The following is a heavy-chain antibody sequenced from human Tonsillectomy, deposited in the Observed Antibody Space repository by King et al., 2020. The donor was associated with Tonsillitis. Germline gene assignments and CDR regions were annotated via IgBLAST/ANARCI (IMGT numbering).Heavy chain of an antibody. D-gene: IGHD4-17*01. V-gene: IGHV1-69*12. CDR1: GGSFSSYA. Sequence: QLVQSGAEVKKPGSSVKVSCKASGGSFSSYAISWVRQAPGQGLEWMGGIIPMFGTAKYAQKFQGRVTITADESTSTAYMELSSLRSEDTAVYYCAREXDYEXYFEYWGQGTXVTXSX. CDR3: AREXDYEXYFEY. J-gene: IGHJ4*02. CDR2: IIPMFGTA.